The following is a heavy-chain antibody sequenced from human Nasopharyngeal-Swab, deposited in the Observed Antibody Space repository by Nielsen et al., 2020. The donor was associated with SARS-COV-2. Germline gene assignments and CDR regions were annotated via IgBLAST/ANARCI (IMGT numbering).Heavy chain of an antibody. CDR1: GFTLSSYS. D-gene: IGHD6-19*01. CDR2: ISSSSSYI. CDR3: ARISSGWYDGY. V-gene: IGHV3-21*01. Sequence: ESLKIHCEAPGFTLSSYSMNWVREAPGKGLEWVSSISSSSSYIYYADSVKGRFTISRDNAKNSLYLQMNSLRAEDTAVYYCARISSGWYDGYWGQGTLVTVSS. J-gene: IGHJ4*02.